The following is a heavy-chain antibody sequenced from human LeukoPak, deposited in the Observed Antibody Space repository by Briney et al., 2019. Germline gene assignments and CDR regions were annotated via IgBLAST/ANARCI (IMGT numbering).Heavy chain of an antibody. J-gene: IGHJ4*02. CDR2: FHADGGT. CDR3: ARYDTSLVPYFDS. D-gene: IGHD5-18*01. CDR1: GFTFSNYA. V-gene: IGHV3-13*01. Sequence: PGGSLTLSCSASGFTFSNYANRWIRQAQAKGLDWVSAFHADGGTYYLGSVKGRFTISREDAKNSLYLQMNSVRAGDTAVYYCARYDTSLVPYFDSWGQGTLVTISS.